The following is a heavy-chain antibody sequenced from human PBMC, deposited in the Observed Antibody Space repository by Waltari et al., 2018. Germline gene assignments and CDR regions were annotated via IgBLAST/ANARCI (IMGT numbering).Heavy chain of an antibody. CDR3: ARVQAIWSGYYTDQGSYFDY. CDR1: GGSISSGGYY. J-gene: IGHJ4*02. Sequence: QVQLQESGPGLVKPSQTLSLTCTVSGGSISSGGYYWSWIRQHPGKGLEWIGYIYYSGSTYYNPSLKSRVTISVDTSKNQFSLKLSSVTAADTAVYYCARVQAIWSGYYTDQGSYFDYWGQGTLVTVSS. D-gene: IGHD3-3*01. V-gene: IGHV4-31*03. CDR2: IYYSGST.